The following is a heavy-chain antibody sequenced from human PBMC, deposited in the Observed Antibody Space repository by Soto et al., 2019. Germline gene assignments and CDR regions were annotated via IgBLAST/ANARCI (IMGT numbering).Heavy chain of an antibody. CDR2: IYYSGST. Sequence: QLQLQETGPGLVKPSETLSLTCTVSGGSISSSSYYWGWIRQPPGKGLEWIGSIYYSGSTYYNPSLKSRVTISVDTSKNQFSLKLSSVTAADTAVYYCARHVADLLPLPYYFDYWGQGTLVTVS. J-gene: IGHJ4*02. V-gene: IGHV4-39*01. D-gene: IGHD3-9*01. CDR3: ARHVADLLPLPYYFDY. CDR1: GGSISSSSYY.